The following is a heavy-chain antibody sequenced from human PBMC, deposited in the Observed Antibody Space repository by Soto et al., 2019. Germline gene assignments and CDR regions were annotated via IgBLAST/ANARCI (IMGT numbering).Heavy chain of an antibody. V-gene: IGHV3-53*02. CDR2: IESGGSA. CDR3: AKDLGPLRLLNYYFYGLDV. D-gene: IGHD2-15*01. Sequence: EVQLVETGGGVVQRGGSLTLSCNASGFSVSSTYMSWVRQAPGRGLEWVAVIESGGSAHYADSVKGRFTIYRDDPKNIIYLQMHPLGAKDTAVYYCAKDLGPLRLLNYYFYGLDVWGQGTSITISS. J-gene: IGHJ6*02. CDR1: GFSVSSTY.